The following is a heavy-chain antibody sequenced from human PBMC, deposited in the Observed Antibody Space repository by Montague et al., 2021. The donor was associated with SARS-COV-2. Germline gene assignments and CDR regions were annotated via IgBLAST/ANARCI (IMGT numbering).Heavy chain of an antibody. Sequence: CAISGDSVSSNSAAWNWIRQSPSRGLEWLGRTYYRSKWHDDHAVSVKSRITINPDTSKNQFSLQLKSVTPEDTAVYYCARGWVATIPHMDNWGQGSLVIVSS. CDR1: GDSVSSNSAA. D-gene: IGHD5-12*01. CDR2: TYYRSKWHD. CDR3: ARGWVATIPHMDN. J-gene: IGHJ4*02. V-gene: IGHV6-1*01.